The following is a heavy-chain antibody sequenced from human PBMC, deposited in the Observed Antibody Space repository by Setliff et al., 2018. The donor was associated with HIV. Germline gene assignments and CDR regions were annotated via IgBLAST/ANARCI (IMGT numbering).Heavy chain of an antibody. D-gene: IGHD3-10*01. CDR2: MNPNSGDT. CDR3: ARGRSLVRGSGSPEYYYMDV. CDR1: GYTFTTYA. Sequence: ASVKVSCKASGYTFTTYAMNWVRQAPGQGLEWMGWMNPNSGDTGYAQKFQGRVTMTRNTSISTAFMELSSLRSEDTAVYYCARGRSLVRGSGSPEYYYMDVWGKGTTVTVSS. V-gene: IGHV1-8*02. J-gene: IGHJ6*03.